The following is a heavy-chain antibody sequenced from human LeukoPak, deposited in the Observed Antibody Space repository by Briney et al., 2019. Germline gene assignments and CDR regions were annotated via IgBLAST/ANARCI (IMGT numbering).Heavy chain of an antibody. CDR2: ISYDGSNK. CDR3: ATGLGESFDY. D-gene: IGHD3-10*01. V-gene: IGHV3-30*03. Sequence: PGRSLRLSCAASGFTFSSYGMHWVRQAPGKGLEGVAVISYDGSNKYYADSVKGRFTISRDNSKNTLYLQMNSLRAEDTAVYYCATGLGESFDYWGQGTLVTVSS. J-gene: IGHJ4*02. CDR1: GFTFSSYG.